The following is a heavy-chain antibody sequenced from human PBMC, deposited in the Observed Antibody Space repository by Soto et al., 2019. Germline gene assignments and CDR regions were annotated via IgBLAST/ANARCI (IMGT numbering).Heavy chain of an antibody. CDR2: IYYSGST. CDR1: GGSISSYY. Sequence: SETLSLTCTVSGGSISSYYWSWIRQPPGKGLEWIGYIYYSGSTNYNPSLKSRVTISVDTSKNQFSLKLSSVTAADTAVYYCARDAPKYTAAAGIDAFDIWGQGTMVTVSS. CDR3: ARDAPKYTAAAGIDAFDI. J-gene: IGHJ3*02. V-gene: IGHV4-59*01. D-gene: IGHD6-13*01.